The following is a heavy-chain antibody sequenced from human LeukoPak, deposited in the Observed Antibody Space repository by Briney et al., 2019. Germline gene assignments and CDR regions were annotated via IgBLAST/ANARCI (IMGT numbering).Heavy chain of an antibody. CDR1: GFTFSNYW. Sequence: GGSLRLSCAASGFTFSNYWMSWVRQGPGEGLEWVANINQRGSEKYYVDSVKGRFTISRDNAKNSLDPQMNSLRVEDTAIYYCARLVVPPGNRGWYYEYWGQGTLVTVSS. D-gene: IGHD2-2*01. J-gene: IGHJ4*02. CDR3: ARLVVPPGNRGWYYEY. CDR2: INQRGSEK. V-gene: IGHV3-7*03.